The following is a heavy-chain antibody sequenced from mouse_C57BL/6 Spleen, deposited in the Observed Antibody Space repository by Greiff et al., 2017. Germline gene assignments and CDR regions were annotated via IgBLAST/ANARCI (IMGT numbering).Heavy chain of an antibody. V-gene: IGHV2-9-1*01. CDR2: IWTGGGT. Sequence: VKLVESGPGLVAPSQSLSITCTVSGFSLTSYAISWVRQPPGKGLEWLGVIWTGGGTNYNSALNSRLSISKDNSKSQVFLKMNSLQTDDTARYYCARNSDDYDGDYYAMDYWGQGTSVTVSS. D-gene: IGHD2-4*01. J-gene: IGHJ4*01. CDR3: ARNSDDYDGDYYAMDY. CDR1: GFSLTSYA.